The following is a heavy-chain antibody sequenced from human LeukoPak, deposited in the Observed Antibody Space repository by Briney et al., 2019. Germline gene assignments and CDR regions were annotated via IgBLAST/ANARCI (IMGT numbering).Heavy chain of an antibody. CDR3: ARDSVGAGYSDY. V-gene: IGHV3-53*01. Sequence: GGSLRLSCAASGFTVSSNYMNWVRQAPGKGLEWVSVIFSGGSIYHADSVKGRFTISRDNSKNTLYLQMDSLRAEDTAVYYCARDSVGAGYSDYWGQGTLVTVSS. CDR2: IFSGGSI. CDR1: GFTVSSNY. D-gene: IGHD1-26*01. J-gene: IGHJ4*02.